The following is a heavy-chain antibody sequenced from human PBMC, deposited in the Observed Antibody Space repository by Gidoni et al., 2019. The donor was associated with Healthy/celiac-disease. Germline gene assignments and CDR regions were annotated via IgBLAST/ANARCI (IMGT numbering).Heavy chain of an antibody. CDR2: INHSGST. J-gene: IGHJ5*02. CDR3: ARGNPEYYDFWSGYSLGWCDP. CDR1: GGSFSGYY. Sequence: QVQLQQWGAGLLKPSETLSLTCAVYGGSFSGYYWSWIRQPPGKGLEWIGEINHSGSTNYNQALKSRVTISVDTSKNQFSLKLSSVTAADTAVYYCARGNPEYYDFWSGYSLGWCDPWGQGTLVTVSS. V-gene: IGHV4-34*01. D-gene: IGHD3-3*01.